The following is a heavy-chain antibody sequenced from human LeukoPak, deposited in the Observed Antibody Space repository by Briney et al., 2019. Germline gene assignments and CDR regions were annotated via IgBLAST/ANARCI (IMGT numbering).Heavy chain of an antibody. Sequence: PSETLSLTCTVSGGSISTSNYYWGWIRQPPGKGLEWIGNIFYSGSTYYSPSLKSRVTISLDTSKNQFSLKLSSVTAADTAVYYCARGNGGATTYYYGRRWFDPWGQGTLVTVSS. V-gene: IGHV4-39*07. CDR1: GGSISTSNYY. CDR2: IFYSGST. D-gene: IGHD3-10*01. CDR3: ARGNGGATTYYYGRRWFDP. J-gene: IGHJ5*02.